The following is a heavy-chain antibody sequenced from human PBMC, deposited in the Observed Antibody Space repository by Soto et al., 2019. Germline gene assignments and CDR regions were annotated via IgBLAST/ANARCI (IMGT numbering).Heavy chain of an antibody. V-gene: IGHV1-2*04. J-gene: IGHJ5*02. Sequence: ASVKVSCKASGYTFTGYYMHWVRQAPGQGLEWMGWINPNSGGTNYAQKFQGWVTMTRDTSISTAYMELSRLRSDDTAVYYCARDGIAAAGRYNWFDPWGQGTLVTVSS. D-gene: IGHD6-13*01. CDR2: INPNSGGT. CDR3: ARDGIAAAGRYNWFDP. CDR1: GYTFTGYY.